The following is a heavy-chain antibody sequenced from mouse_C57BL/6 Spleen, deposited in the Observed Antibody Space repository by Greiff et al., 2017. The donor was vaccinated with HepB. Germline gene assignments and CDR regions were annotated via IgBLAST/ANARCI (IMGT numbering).Heavy chain of an antibody. CDR1: GFTFSSYG. CDR3: ARGGAFDY. CDR2: ISSGGSYT. Sequence: DVMLVESGGDLVKPGGSLKLSCAASGFTFSSYGMSWVRQTPDKRLEWVATISSGGSYTYYPDSVKGRFTISRDNAKNTLYLQMSSLKSEDTAMYYCARGGAFDYWGQGTTLTVSS. J-gene: IGHJ2*01. V-gene: IGHV5-6*02.